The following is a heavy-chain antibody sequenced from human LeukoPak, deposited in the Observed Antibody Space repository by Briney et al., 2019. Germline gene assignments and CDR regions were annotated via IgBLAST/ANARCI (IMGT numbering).Heavy chain of an antibody. J-gene: IGHJ4*02. CDR2: ISDTGNT. CDR3: AKAPVTTCRGAFCYPFDY. CDR1: GFTFDDYA. Sequence: PGGSLRLSCAASGFTFDDYAMSWVRQAPGKGLEWGSAISDTGNTYHAGSVKGRFTISRDSSKNTLFLQMNRLRPEDAAVYYCAKAPVTTCRGAFCYPFDYWGLGTLVTVSS. V-gene: IGHV3-23*01. D-gene: IGHD2-15*01.